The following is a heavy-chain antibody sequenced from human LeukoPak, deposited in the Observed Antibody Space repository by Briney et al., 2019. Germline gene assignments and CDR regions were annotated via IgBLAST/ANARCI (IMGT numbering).Heavy chain of an antibody. J-gene: IGHJ6*03. CDR1: GFTFSSYW. CDR2: IKQDGSEK. D-gene: IGHD4-17*01. Sequence: GGSLRLSCAASGFTFSSYWMSWVRQAPGKGLEWVANIKQDGSEKYYVDSVKGRFTISRDNAKNSLYLQMNSLRAEDTAVYYCARENDYGDYNGQHSYYMDVWSKGPTVTVSS. CDR3: ARENDYGDYNGQHSYYMDV. V-gene: IGHV3-7*01.